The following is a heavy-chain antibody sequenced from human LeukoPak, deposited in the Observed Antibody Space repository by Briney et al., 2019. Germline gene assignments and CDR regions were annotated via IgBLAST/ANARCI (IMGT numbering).Heavy chain of an antibody. CDR1: RYTFTSYY. V-gene: IGHV1-46*01. CDR2: INPSGGST. D-gene: IGHD2-21*02. CDR3: ARAFAGGDFGSPDY. Sequence: ASVKVSCKASRYTFTSYYMHWVRQAPGQGLEWMAIINPSGGSTSYTQKFQGRVTMTRDTSTTTVYMELSSLRSEDTAVYYCARAFAGGDFGSPDYWGQGTLVTVSS. J-gene: IGHJ4*02.